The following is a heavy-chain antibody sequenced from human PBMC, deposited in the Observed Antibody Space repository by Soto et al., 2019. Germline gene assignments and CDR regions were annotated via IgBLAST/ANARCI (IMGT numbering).Heavy chain of an antibody. CDR3: AKKGYYLPGKISLFDS. Sequence: LSLTCTVSGYSINSDHYWGWIRQPPGKGLEWIGSIYHRGSTYYNLSLRSRVSISIDTSKNQFSLRLTSVTAADTAMYYCAKKGYYLPGKISLFDSWGQGTLVTVSS. CDR1: GYSINSDHY. D-gene: IGHD3-10*02. J-gene: IGHJ4*02. CDR2: IYHRGST. V-gene: IGHV4-38-2*02.